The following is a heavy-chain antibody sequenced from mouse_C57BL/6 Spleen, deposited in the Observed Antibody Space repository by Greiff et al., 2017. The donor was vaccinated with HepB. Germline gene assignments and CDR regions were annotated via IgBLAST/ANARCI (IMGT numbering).Heavy chain of an antibody. V-gene: IGHV1-80*01. CDR3: ARRVYYDYFDY. J-gene: IGHJ2*01. CDR1: GYAFSSYW. D-gene: IGHD2-4*01. Sequence: VQLQQSGAELVKPGASVKISCKASGYAFSSYWMNWVKQRPGKGLEWIGQIYPGDGDTNYNGKFKGKATLTADKSSSTAYMQLSSLTSEDSAVYFCARRVYYDYFDYWGQGTTLTVSS. CDR2: IYPGDGDT.